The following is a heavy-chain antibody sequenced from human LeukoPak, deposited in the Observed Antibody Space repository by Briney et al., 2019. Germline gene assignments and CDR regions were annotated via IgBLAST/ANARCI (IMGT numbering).Heavy chain of an antibody. D-gene: IGHD3-22*01. Sequence: SETLSLTCTVSGGSISSSSYYWGWIRQPPGKGLEWIGSIYYSWSTYYNPSRKSRVTISVDTSKNQFSLKLSSVTAADTAVYYCARDYYDSSGYYLYYFDYWGQGTLVTVSS. V-gene: IGHV4-39*07. J-gene: IGHJ4*02. CDR3: ARDYYDSSGYYLYYFDY. CDR1: GGSISSSSYY. CDR2: IYYSWST.